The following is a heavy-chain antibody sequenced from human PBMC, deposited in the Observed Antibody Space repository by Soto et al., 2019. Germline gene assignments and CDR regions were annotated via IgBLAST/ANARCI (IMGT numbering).Heavy chain of an antibody. CDR3: ARDNYGGMLDL. J-gene: IGHJ4*02. D-gene: IGHD4-17*01. V-gene: IGHV4-31*03. CDR2: IFFSGNT. Sequence: QVQLQESGPGLLKPSQTLSLTCTVSGGSILNGGHYWTWIRQHPGKGLEWTGRIFFSGNTHYNPALKSRLTFSLDTAKNQFSLKLTSVTAADTAIYYCARDNYGGMLDLWGPGTLVTVSS. CDR1: GGSILNGGHY.